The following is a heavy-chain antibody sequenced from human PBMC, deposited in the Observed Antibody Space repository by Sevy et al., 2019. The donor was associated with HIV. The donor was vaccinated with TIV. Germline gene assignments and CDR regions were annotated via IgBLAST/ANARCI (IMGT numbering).Heavy chain of an antibody. CDR3: AKQRGWICSHDVCSPYYSDS. D-gene: IGHD5-12*01. CDR2: IKQDGSVK. Sequence: GGSLRLSCAASGFAFRTFWMSWVRQAPGKGLEWVANIKQDGSVKYYMDSVKGRFTISRDNAKNSLYLQMGSLTVEDTAVYYCAKQRGWICSHDVCSPYYSDSWGQGTLVTVSS. J-gene: IGHJ4*02. CDR1: GFAFRTFW. V-gene: IGHV3-7*01.